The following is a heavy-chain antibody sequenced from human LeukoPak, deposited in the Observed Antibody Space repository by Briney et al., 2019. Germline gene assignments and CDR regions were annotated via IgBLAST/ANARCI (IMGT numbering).Heavy chain of an antibody. CDR1: GFTFSDYW. D-gene: IGHD5-18*01. J-gene: IGHJ5*02. V-gene: IGHV3-7*01. Sequence: PGGSLRLSCTASGFTFSDYWMTWVRQAPGKGLEWVANIKQDGSEKYYVDSVKGRFTISRDNAKNSLYLQMNSLRAEDTAVYYCATYRGANWFDPWGQGTLVTVSS. CDR2: IKQDGSEK. CDR3: ATYRGANWFDP.